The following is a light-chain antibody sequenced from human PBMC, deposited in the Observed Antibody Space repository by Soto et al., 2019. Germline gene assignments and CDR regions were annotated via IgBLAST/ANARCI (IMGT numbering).Light chain of an antibody. CDR3: QQYGSSPFS. V-gene: IGKV3-20*01. CDR2: GAS. Sequence: EIVLTQSPGTLSLSPGERATLSCRASQSVSSSYLAWYQQKPGQTPRLLFYGASSRATGIPDRFSGSGSGTDFTLTISRLEAEGCAVYDCQQYGSSPFSFGPGTKVDIK. CDR1: QSVSSSY. J-gene: IGKJ3*01.